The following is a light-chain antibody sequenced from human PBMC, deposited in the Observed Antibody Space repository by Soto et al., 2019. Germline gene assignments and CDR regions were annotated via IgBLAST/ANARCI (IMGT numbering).Light chain of an antibody. V-gene: IGKV3-15*01. CDR3: QQYNNWPRT. J-gene: IGKJ1*01. CDR1: QSVRSN. CDR2: GAS. Sequence: IVMTQSPATLSVSPGERATLSCRASQSVRSNLAWYQQKPGQAPRLLIYGASTRATGIPARMCGSGSGTEFTLTISSLQSEDFAVYYCQQYNNWPRTFGQGTKVDIK.